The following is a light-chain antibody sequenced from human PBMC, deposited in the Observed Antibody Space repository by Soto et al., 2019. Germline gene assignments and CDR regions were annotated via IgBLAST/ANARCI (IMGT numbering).Light chain of an antibody. CDR2: DAS. Sequence: EIVLTQSPATLSLSPGERATLSCRASQSVSSYLAWYQQKPGQAPRLLIYDASSRATGIPARFSGSGSGTEFTLTISSLQSEDFAVYYCQQYNNWPPITFGQGTLLEIK. CDR1: QSVSSY. V-gene: IGKV3-15*01. CDR3: QQYNNWPPIT. J-gene: IGKJ5*01.